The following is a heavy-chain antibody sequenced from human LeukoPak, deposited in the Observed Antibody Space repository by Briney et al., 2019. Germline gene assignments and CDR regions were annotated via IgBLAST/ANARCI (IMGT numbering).Heavy chain of an antibody. CDR3: AGGGAGYQLLPQ. V-gene: IGHV3-30*19. Sequence: GGSLRLSCAASGFTFSRFGMHWVRQAPGKGLEWVAFISYDGSNKYYADSVKGRFTISRGNSKNTLYLQMNSLRTEDTAVYYCAGGGAGYQLLPQWGQGTLVTVSS. D-gene: IGHD2-2*01. CDR1: GFTFSRFG. CDR2: ISYDGSNK. J-gene: IGHJ4*02.